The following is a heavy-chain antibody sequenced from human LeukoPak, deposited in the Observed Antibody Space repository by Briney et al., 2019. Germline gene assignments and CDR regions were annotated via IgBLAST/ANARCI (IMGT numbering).Heavy chain of an antibody. D-gene: IGHD6-19*01. Sequence: ASVKVSCKASGYTFTGYYMHWVRQAPGQGLEWMGWINPNSGGTNYAQKFQGRVTVTRDTSISTAYMELSRLRSDDTAVYYCARAVAGRGCLDYWGQGTLVTVSS. CDR2: INPNSGGT. J-gene: IGHJ4*02. CDR1: GYTFTGYY. CDR3: ARAVAGRGCLDY. V-gene: IGHV1-2*02.